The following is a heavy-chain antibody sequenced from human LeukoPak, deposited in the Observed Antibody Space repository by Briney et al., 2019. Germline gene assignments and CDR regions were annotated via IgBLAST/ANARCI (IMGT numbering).Heavy chain of an antibody. D-gene: IGHD3-16*01. Sequence: GGSLRLSCAASGFTFSSYGMHWVRQAPGKGLEWVAVILNDGSQEKYADSVKGRFTISRDNSKNTLFLQMNSLRGEDTAVYYCARDDALGDNALDIWGQGTMVTVSS. CDR1: GFTFSSYG. CDR2: ILNDGSQE. J-gene: IGHJ3*02. V-gene: IGHV3-33*01. CDR3: ARDDALGDNALDI.